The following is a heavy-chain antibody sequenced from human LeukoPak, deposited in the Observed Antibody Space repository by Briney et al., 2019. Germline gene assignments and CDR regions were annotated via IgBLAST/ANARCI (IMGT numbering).Heavy chain of an antibody. D-gene: IGHD2-8*01. V-gene: IGHV4-31*03. CDR2: IYYSGST. Sequence: MPSQTLSLTCTVSGGSISSGGYYWSWIRQHPGKGLEWIGYIYYSGSTYCNPSLKSRVTISVDTSKNQFSLKLSSVTAADTAVYYCARGYYMVPDYWGQGTLVTVSS. CDR3: ARGYYMVPDY. J-gene: IGHJ4*02. CDR1: GGSISSGGYY.